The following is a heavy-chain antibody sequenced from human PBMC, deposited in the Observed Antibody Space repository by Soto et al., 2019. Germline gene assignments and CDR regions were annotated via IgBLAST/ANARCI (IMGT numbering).Heavy chain of an antibody. CDR1: GFTFSSYG. J-gene: IGHJ4*02. CDR2: ISYDGSNK. CDR3: AKIGYCGGDCYSGRTFPFDY. Sequence: QVQLVESGGGVVQPGRSLRLSCAASGFTFSSYGMHWVRQAPGKGLEWVAVISYDGSNKYYADSVKGRFTISRDNSKNTLYLQMNTLRAEDTAVYYCAKIGYCGGDCYSGRTFPFDYWGQGTLVTVSS. V-gene: IGHV3-30*18. D-gene: IGHD2-21*02.